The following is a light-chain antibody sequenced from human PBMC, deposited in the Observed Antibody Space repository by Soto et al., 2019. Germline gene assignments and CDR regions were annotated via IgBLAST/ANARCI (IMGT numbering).Light chain of an antibody. V-gene: IGKV1-33*01. CDR2: DAS. CDR3: QQYDNLSIT. Sequence: DIPMTQSPFSLSASVGDRVTITCQASQNINNYLNWYQQKPGRAPKLLIYDASNLEAGVPSRFRGSGSGTDFTFTISSLQPEDIGIYYCQQYDNLSITFGQGTRLEIK. CDR1: QNINNY. J-gene: IGKJ5*01.